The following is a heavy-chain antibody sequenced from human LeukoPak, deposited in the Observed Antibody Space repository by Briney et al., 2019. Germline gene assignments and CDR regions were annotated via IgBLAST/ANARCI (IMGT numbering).Heavy chain of an antibody. J-gene: IGHJ4*02. CDR3: ARGYSGSYRVDY. D-gene: IGHD1-26*01. Sequence: GGSLRLSWAASGFTFSSYWMHWVRQAPGKGPVWVSRISSDGSSTTYADSVKGRFTISRDNAKNTLYLQMNSLRAEDTAVYYCARGYSGSYRVDYWGQGTLVTASS. CDR2: ISSDGSST. V-gene: IGHV3-74*01. CDR1: GFTFSSYW.